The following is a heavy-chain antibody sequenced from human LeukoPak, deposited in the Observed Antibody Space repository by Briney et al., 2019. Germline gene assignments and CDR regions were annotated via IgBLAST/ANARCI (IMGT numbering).Heavy chain of an antibody. CDR1: GYTFTSYG. CDR2: ISAYNGNT. V-gene: IGHV1-18*01. D-gene: IGHD4-11*01. J-gene: IGHJ6*02. CDR3: ASGLPHPFYYYGMDV. Sequence: ASVKVSCKASGYTFTSYGISWVRQAPGQGLEWMGWISAYNGNTNYAQNLQGRVAMTTDTSTSTAYMELRSLTSDDTAVYYCASGLPHPFYYYGMDVWGQGTTVTASS.